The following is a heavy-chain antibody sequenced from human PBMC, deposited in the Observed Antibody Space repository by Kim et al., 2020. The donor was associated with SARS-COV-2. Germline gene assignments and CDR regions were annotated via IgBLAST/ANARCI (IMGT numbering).Heavy chain of an antibody. Sequence: YPDSVKGRFTVSRDNAKNTLHLQMNSLRAEDTAVYYCARINRAYGGAPDIWGQGTLVTVSS. J-gene: IGHJ3*02. D-gene: IGHD1-26*01. V-gene: IGHV3-74*01. CDR3: ARINRAYGGAPDI.